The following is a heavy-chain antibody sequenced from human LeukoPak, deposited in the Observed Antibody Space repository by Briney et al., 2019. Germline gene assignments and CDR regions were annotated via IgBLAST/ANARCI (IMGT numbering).Heavy chain of an antibody. V-gene: IGHV3-66*01. CDR1: GFTVTTNY. CDR2: IYSSGST. CDR3: ARDNTRGRDGILDL. Sequence: GGSLRLPCAASGFTVTTNYMTWVRQAPGKGLEWVSVIYSSGSTSYADSVKGRFTISRDISKNTVYLQMNSLRAEDTAVYYCARDNTRGRDGILDLWGRGTLVTVSS. J-gene: IGHJ2*01. D-gene: IGHD5-24*01.